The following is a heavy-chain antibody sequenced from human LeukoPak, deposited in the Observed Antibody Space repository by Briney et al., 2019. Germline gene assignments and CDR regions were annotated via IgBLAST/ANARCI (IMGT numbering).Heavy chain of an antibody. CDR3: ARGRRPAANHMAYYYYYYMDV. CDR1: GGTFSSFA. CDR2: IIPMLGTA. V-gene: IGHV1-69*11. J-gene: IGHJ6*03. D-gene: IGHD2-2*01. Sequence: GSSVKVSCKASGGTFSSFAISWVRQAPGQGLEWMGRIIPMLGTANYAQKFQGRVTITADESTSTAYMELSSLRSEDTAVYYCARGRRPAANHMAYYYYYYMDVWGKGTTVTVSS.